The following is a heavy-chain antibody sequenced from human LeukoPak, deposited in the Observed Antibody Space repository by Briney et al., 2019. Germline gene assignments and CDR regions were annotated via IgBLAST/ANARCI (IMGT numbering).Heavy chain of an antibody. V-gene: IGHV1-46*01. J-gene: IGHJ4*02. CDR2: INPSGGST. CDR3: ATVWAVAGPDY. D-gene: IGHD6-19*01. CDR1: EYTFTSYY. Sequence: ASVKVSCKASEYTFTSYYMHWVRQAPGQGLEWMGIINPSGGSTSYAQKFQGRVTMTRDTSTSTVYMELSSLRSEDTAVYYCATVWAVAGPDYWGQGTLVTVSS.